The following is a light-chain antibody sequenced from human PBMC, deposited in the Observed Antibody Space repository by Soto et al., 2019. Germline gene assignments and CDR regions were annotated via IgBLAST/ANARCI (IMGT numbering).Light chain of an antibody. CDR3: CSYAGSYV. V-gene: IGLV2-11*01. J-gene: IGLJ1*01. Sequence: QSVLTQPRSVSGSPGQSVTISCTATSSDLIGYNFVSWYQHHPGTAPKLVIYDVTERPSGVPDRFSGSRSGNTAYLTISGLRAEDEADYHCCSYAGSYVFGSGTKVT. CDR2: DVT. CDR1: SSDLIGYNF.